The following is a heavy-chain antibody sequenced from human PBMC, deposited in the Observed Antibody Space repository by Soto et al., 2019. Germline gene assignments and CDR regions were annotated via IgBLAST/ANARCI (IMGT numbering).Heavy chain of an antibody. Sequence: PWGSLRLSCASSGFTFSSYWMHWVRQAPGKGLVWVSRINSDGSSTSYADSVKGRFTISRDNAKNTLYLQMNSLRAEDTAVYYCARDRYYDSSGYTPHGYGMDVWGQGTTVTVSS. J-gene: IGHJ6*02. D-gene: IGHD3-22*01. CDR2: INSDGSST. V-gene: IGHV3-74*01. CDR3: ARDRYYDSSGYTPHGYGMDV. CDR1: GFTFSSYW.